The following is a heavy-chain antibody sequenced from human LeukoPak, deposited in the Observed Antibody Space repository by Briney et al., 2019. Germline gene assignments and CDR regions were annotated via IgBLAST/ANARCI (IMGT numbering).Heavy chain of an antibody. V-gene: IGHV4-4*07. CDR1: GGSISSYY. CDR3: ARTYYDYVWGSYPTVDNWFDP. D-gene: IGHD3-16*02. Sequence: SETLSLTCTVSGGSISSYYWSWIRQPAGKGLEWIGRIYTSGSTNYNPSLKSRVTMSVDTSKNQFSLKLSSVTAADTAVYYCARTYYDYVWGSYPTVDNWFDPWGQGTLVTVSS. CDR2: IYTSGST. J-gene: IGHJ5*02.